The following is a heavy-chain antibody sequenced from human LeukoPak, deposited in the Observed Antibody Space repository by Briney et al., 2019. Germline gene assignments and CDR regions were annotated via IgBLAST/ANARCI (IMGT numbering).Heavy chain of an antibody. V-gene: IGHV3-21*01. CDR1: GFIFSSYS. Sequence: GGPLRLSCAVSGFIFSSYSMNGVRQSPGKALEWASSFSSRSSYIYYADSVKGRFTISRDNAKNSQYLQMNRVKADETAVYYCACEGYCSSTSCYNAFDMWGQGTIVSVFS. CDR2: FSSRSSYI. CDR3: ACEGYCSSTSCYNAFDM. D-gene: IGHD2-2*02. J-gene: IGHJ3*02.